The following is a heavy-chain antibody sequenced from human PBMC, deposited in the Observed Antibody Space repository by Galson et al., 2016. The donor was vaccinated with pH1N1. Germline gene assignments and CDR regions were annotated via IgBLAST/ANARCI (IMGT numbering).Heavy chain of an antibody. Sequence: ETLSLTCTVSGDSISINNGFWGWIRQPPGKGLEWIGSLYYSETAYYNPSLKSRVTISVDTSKNQFSLKVRSVTAADTAVYYCARPEYVDVDLKDWYFDLWGRGTLVTVSS. CDR2: LYYSETA. J-gene: IGHJ2*01. D-gene: IGHD3-16*01. CDR1: GDSISINNGF. CDR3: ARPEYVDVDLKDWYFDL. V-gene: IGHV4-39*01.